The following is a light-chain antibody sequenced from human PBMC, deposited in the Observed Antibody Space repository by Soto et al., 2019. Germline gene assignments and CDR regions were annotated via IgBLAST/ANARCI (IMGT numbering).Light chain of an antibody. Sequence: DLQVTQSPSSLSASVGDRVTITCRASQSISGYLNWYQQKSGKAPRLLSYSASILESGVPSRFSGSGSGTDFTLTISSLQPADFATYYCQQSYSTPRGTFGQGTTV. J-gene: IGKJ1*01. V-gene: IGKV1-39*01. CDR3: QQSYSTPRGT. CDR2: SAS. CDR1: QSISGY.